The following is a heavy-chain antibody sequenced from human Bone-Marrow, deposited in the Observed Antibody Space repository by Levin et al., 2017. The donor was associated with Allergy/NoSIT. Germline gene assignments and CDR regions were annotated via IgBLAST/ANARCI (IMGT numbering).Heavy chain of an antibody. J-gene: IGHJ6*03. Sequence: SETLSLTCAISGDSVSSNSAAWNWIRQSPSRGLEWLGRTYYRSKWYNDYAVSVKSRITINPDTSKNQFSLQLNSVTPEDTAVYYCARDRSRVGVVAATLYYYYYMDVWGKGTTVTVSS. V-gene: IGHV6-1*01. CDR1: GDSVSSNSAA. D-gene: IGHD2-15*01. CDR3: ARDRSRVGVVAATLYYYYYMDV. CDR2: TYYRSKWYN.